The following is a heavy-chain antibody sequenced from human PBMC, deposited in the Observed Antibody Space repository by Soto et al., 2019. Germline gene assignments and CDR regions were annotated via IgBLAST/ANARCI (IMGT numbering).Heavy chain of an antibody. CDR1: GGTFSSYA. V-gene: IGHV1-69*12. J-gene: IGHJ6*02. CDR3: ARGRGEGTIYYYYGMDV. Sequence: QVQLVQSGAEVKKPGSSVKVSCKASGGTFSSYAISWVRQAPGQGLEWMGGIIPIFGTANYAQKFQGRVTITADESASTAYMELSGLRSEYTAVYYCARGRGEGTIYYYYGMDVWGQGTTVTGSS. D-gene: IGHD1-1*01. CDR2: IIPIFGTA.